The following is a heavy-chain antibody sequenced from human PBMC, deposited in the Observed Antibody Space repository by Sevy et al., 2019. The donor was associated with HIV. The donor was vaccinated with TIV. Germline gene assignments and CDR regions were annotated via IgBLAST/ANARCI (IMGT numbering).Heavy chain of an antibody. CDR3: ASGGNGDFWSYEYYYYGMDV. Sequence: ASAKVSCEASGYSFDSYDINWVRQATGQGLEWMGWMSPKTGATGFPQKFKGRVTMTRNTSISTAYMELSSLTNEDTAVYYCASGGNGDFWSYEYYYYGMDVWGQGTTVTVSS. D-gene: IGHD3-3*01. V-gene: IGHV1-8*01. J-gene: IGHJ6*02. CDR1: GYSFDSYD. CDR2: MSPKTGAT.